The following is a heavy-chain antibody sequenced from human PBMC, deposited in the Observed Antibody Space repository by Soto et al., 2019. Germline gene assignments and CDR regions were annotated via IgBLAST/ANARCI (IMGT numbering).Heavy chain of an antibody. CDR1: GDSIGSGSYY. V-gene: IGHV4-31*03. CDR2: INYSGST. D-gene: IGHD3-22*01. CDR3: ARAGYDRDGGGYYYFDY. J-gene: IGHJ4*02. Sequence: QVQLQESGPGLVKPSQTLSLTCTVSGDSIGSGSYYWSWIRQHPGKGLEWIGYINYSGSTFYIPSLKSRVTTSIDTSTNQFSLKLSSVTAADTAVYYCARAGYDRDGGGYYYFDYWGQGTLVTVSS.